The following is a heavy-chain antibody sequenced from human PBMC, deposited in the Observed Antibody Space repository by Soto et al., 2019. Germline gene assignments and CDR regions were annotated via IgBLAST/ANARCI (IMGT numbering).Heavy chain of an antibody. Sequence: GASLKISCKGSGYSFTSYWIGWVRQMPGKGLEWMGIIYPGDSDTRYSPSFQGQVTISADKSISTAYLQWSSLKASDTAMYYCARPGLNYYDSSGFLDAFDIWGQGTMVTVSS. D-gene: IGHD3-22*01. CDR1: GYSFTSYW. V-gene: IGHV5-51*01. CDR3: ARPGLNYYDSSGFLDAFDI. J-gene: IGHJ3*02. CDR2: IYPGDSDT.